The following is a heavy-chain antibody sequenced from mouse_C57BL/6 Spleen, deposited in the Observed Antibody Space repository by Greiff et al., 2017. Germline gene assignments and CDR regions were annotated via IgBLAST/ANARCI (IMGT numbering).Heavy chain of an antibody. CDR3: ARWGLYHWYFDY. J-gene: IGHJ2*01. V-gene: IGHV1-53*01. CDR1: GYTFTSYW. D-gene: IGHD4-1*01. CDR2: INPSNGGT. Sequence: VQLQQPGTELVKPGASVKLSCKASGYTFTSYWMPWVKQRPGQGLEWIGNINPSNGGTNYNEKFKSKATLTVDKSSSTAYLQLSSLTSEDSAVYYCARWGLYHWYFDYWGQGTTLTVSS.